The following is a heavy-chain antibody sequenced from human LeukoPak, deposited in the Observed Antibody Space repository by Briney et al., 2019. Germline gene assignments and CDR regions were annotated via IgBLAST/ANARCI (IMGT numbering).Heavy chain of an antibody. V-gene: IGHV1-2*02. J-gene: IGHJ5*02. CDR3: ARRITMVRGVISQSNWFDP. CDR1: GYTLTGYY. Sequence: ASVKVSCKASGYTLTGYYMHWVRQAPGQGLEWMGWINPNSGGTNYAQKFQGRVTMTRDTSISTAYMELSRLRSDDTAVYYCARRITMVRGVISQSNWFDPWGQGTLVTVSS. D-gene: IGHD3-10*01. CDR2: INPNSGGT.